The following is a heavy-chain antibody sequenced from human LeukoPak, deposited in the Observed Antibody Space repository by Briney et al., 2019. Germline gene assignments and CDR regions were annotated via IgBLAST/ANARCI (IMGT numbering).Heavy chain of an antibody. J-gene: IGHJ3*02. Sequence: SETLSLTCNVSGGSISNFYWSWIRQPPGKGLEWIGYIYYTGSTNYNPSLKSRVTTSVDTSKNQFSLKLSSVTAADTAVYYCARDFPRSGRDAFDIWGQGTMVTVSS. CDR2: IYYTGST. CDR1: GGSISNFY. D-gene: IGHD3-10*01. V-gene: IGHV4-59*01. CDR3: ARDFPRSGRDAFDI.